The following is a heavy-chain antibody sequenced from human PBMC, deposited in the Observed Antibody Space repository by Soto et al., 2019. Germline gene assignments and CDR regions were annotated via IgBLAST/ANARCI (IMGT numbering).Heavy chain of an antibody. D-gene: IGHD3-3*01. V-gene: IGHV3-21*01. CDR1: GFTFSSYS. Sequence: PGGSLRLSCAASGFTFSSYSMNWVRQAPGKGLEWVSSISSSSSCIYYADSVKGRFTISRDNAKNSLYLQMNSLRAEDTAVYYCARSDDFWSGYYWFDPWGQGTLVTVSS. CDR2: ISSSSSCI. CDR3: ARSDDFWSGYYWFDP. J-gene: IGHJ5*02.